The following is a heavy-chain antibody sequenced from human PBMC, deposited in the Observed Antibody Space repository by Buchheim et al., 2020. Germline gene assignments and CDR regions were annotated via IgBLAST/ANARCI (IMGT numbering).Heavy chain of an antibody. CDR3: ARAGRAYYDSSGYYDYYYGMDV. D-gene: IGHD3-22*01. CDR1: GFTFSSYW. J-gene: IGHJ6*02. Sequence: EVQLVESGGGLVQPGGSLRLSCAASGFTFSSYWMSWVRQAPGKGLEWVANIKQDGSEKYYVDSVKGRFTISRDNAKNSQYLQMNSLRAEDTAVYYCARAGRAYYDSSGYYDYYYGMDVWGQGTT. CDR2: IKQDGSEK. V-gene: IGHV3-7*01.